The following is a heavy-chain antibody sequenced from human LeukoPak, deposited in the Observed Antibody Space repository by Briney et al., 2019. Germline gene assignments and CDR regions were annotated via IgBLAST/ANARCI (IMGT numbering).Heavy chain of an antibody. Sequence: SVKVSFKAPGGTFSSYAISWVRQAPGQGLEWMGSIIPILGIANYAQKFQGRVTITADKSTSTAYMELSSLRSEDTAVYYCARSPEYSSSWLNYYGMDVWGQGTTVTVSS. CDR2: IIPILGIA. D-gene: IGHD6-13*01. J-gene: IGHJ6*02. CDR3: ARSPEYSSSWLNYYGMDV. V-gene: IGHV1-69*04. CDR1: GGTFSSYA.